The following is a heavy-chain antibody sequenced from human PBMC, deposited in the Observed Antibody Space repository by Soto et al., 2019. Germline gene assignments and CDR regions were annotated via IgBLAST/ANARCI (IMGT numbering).Heavy chain of an antibody. J-gene: IGHJ4*02. CDR1: GYTFTSYG. D-gene: IGHD2-15*01. V-gene: IGHV1-18*01. CDR3: ARVGCSRGSCSHFDY. CDR2: ISAYNGNT. Sequence: ASVKVSCKASGYTFTSYGISWVRQAPGQGLEWMGWISAYNGNTNYAQKLQGRVTMTTDTSTSTAYMELRSLRSDDTAVYYCARVGCSRGSCSHFDYRGQGTLVTVSS.